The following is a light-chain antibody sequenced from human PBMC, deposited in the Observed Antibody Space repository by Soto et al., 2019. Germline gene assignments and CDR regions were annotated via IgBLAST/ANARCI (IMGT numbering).Light chain of an antibody. V-gene: IGKV3-20*01. Sequence: EIVMTQSPATLSVSPGETVTLSCRASQSVNSNLAWYQQKPGQAPRLLIYGASNRATGIPDRFSGSGSGTDFTLTISRLEPEDFAVYFCYQYDSSPWTVGQGTKVDIK. J-gene: IGKJ1*01. CDR1: QSVNSN. CDR2: GAS. CDR3: YQYDSSPWT.